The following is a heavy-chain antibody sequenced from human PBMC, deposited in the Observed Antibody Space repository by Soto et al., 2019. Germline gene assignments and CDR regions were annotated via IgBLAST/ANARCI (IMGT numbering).Heavy chain of an antibody. D-gene: IGHD3-10*01. CDR1: GGTFSSYA. V-gene: IGHV1-69*13. J-gene: IGHJ6*02. CDR3: ASGAGPGYYGMDV. Sequence: ASVKVSCKASGGTFSSYAISWVRQAPGQGLEWMGGIIPIFGTANYAQKFQGRVTITADESTSAAYMELSSLRSEDTAVYYCASGAGPGYYGMDVWGQGTTVPVS. CDR2: IIPIFGTA.